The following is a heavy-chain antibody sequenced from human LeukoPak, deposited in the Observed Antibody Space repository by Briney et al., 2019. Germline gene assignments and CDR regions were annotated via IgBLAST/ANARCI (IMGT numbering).Heavy chain of an antibody. D-gene: IGHD2-15*01. J-gene: IGHJ4*02. CDR3: ARGVKVAATFLRYDYFDY. CDR2: INHSGST. V-gene: IGHV4-34*01. Sequence: SETLSLTCAVYGGSFSGYYWSWIRQPPGKGLEWIGVINHSGSTNYNPSLKSRVTISVDTSKKQFSLKVNSVTAADTAVYYCARGVKVAATFLRYDYFDYWGQGTLVAVSS. CDR1: GGSFSGYY.